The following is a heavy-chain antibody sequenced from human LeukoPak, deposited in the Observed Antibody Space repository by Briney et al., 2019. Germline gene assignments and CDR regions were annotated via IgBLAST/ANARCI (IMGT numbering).Heavy chain of an antibody. CDR1: GVSISDGRYY. V-gene: IGHV4-31*03. CDR3: ATPYCSSLSCLDVFNI. Sequence: TSETLSLTCSVSGVSISDGRYYWTWIRQRPGKGLEWIGYKYYSGSAKYNPSLKGRLTISIDTPKNQFSLHLSSVTAADTAMYYCATPYCSSLSCLDVFNIWGQGTMVTVSS. CDR2: KYYSGSA. J-gene: IGHJ3*02. D-gene: IGHD2-2*01.